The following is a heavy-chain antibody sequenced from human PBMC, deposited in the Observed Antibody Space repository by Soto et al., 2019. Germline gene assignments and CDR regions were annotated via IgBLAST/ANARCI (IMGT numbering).Heavy chain of an antibody. CDR3: AKAKTHRLDGITGTAYYFDY. D-gene: IGHD1-20*01. J-gene: IGHJ4*02. Sequence: PGGSLRLSCAASGFTFSSYGMHWVRQAPGKGLEWVAVISYDGSNKYYADSVKGRFTISRDNSKNTLYLQMNSLRAEDTAVYYCAKAKTHRLDGITGTAYYFDYWGQGTLVTVSS. CDR1: GFTFSSYG. CDR2: ISYDGSNK. V-gene: IGHV3-30*18.